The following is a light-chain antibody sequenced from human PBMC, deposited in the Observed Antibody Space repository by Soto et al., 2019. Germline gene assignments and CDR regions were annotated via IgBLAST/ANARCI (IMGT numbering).Light chain of an antibody. CDR2: WAS. CDR1: QSILSSPNNKNY. J-gene: IGKJ1*01. V-gene: IGKV4-1*01. Sequence: DIVMTQSPDSLTVSLGERATINCKSSQSILSSPNNKNYLAWYQHKPAQPPKLLIYWASMRESGVPDRFRGSRSGTDFTLTISGLQAEDVAVYYGQQYAYTPRTFGQGTKVEIK. CDR3: QQYAYTPRT.